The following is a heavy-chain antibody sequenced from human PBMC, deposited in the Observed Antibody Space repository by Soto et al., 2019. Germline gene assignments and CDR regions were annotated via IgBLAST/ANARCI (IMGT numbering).Heavy chain of an antibody. Sequence: SETLSLTCTVSGVSVSSGNYYWSWIRQPPGEGLEWIGVIYYTWGTSYNPPLKSRVTISIDTSKTQFSLKLTSVTAADTAVYYCASALYCSGGSCSFDPGGQGTLVTVSS. CDR1: GVSVSSGNYY. CDR2: IYYTWGT. J-gene: IGHJ5*02. V-gene: IGHV4-61*01. CDR3: ASALYCSGGSCSFDP. D-gene: IGHD2-15*01.